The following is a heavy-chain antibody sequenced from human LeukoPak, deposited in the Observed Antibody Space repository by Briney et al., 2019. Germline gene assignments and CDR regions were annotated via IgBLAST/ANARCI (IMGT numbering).Heavy chain of an antibody. CDR2: ISSSSSTI. J-gene: IGHJ4*02. CDR3: ARSIAVAGSGL. CDR1: GFTFSSYS. D-gene: IGHD6-19*01. V-gene: IGHV3-48*01. Sequence: PGGSLRLSCAASGFTFSSYSRNWVRQAPGKGLEGVSYISSSSSTIYYADSVKGRFTISRDNAKNSLYLQMNSLRAEDTAVYYCARSIAVAGSGLWGEGTLVTVSS.